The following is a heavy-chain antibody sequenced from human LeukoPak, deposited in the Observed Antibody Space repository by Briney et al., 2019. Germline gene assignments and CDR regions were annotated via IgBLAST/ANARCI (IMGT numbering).Heavy chain of an antibody. CDR1: GYTFTGYY. CDR3: ARATEAATSRANWFDP. D-gene: IGHD2-15*01. CDR2: INPNSGGT. Sequence: ASVKVSCKASGYTFTGYYMHWVRQAPGQGLEWMGWINPNSGGTNYAQKFQGRVTMTRDTSISTAYMELSRLRSDDTAVYYCARATEAATSRANWFDPWGQGTLVTVSS. J-gene: IGHJ5*02. V-gene: IGHV1-2*02.